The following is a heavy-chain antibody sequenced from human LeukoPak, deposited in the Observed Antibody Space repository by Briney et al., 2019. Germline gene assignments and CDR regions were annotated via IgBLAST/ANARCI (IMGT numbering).Heavy chain of an antibody. CDR2: IYYTGSP. CDR1: GGSISSGGYY. CDR3: ARRLRAESDASPDNWIGP. J-gene: IGHJ5*02. Sequence: PSETLSLTCTVSGGSISSGGYYWSWIRQHPGKGLEWIGHIYYTGSPRYNPSLTSRVTISVDTSSNQFSLTLHSVTAADTAVYYCARRLRAESDASPDNWIGPWGQGALVTVSS. D-gene: IGHD3-16*01. V-gene: IGHV4-61*08.